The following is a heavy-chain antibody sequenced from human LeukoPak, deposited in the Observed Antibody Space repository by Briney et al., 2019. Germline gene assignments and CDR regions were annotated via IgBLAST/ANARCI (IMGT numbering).Heavy chain of an antibody. CDR1: GLAFSDYW. CDR2: IKPDGGHQ. J-gene: IGHJ4*02. Sequence: QAGGSLRLSCAASGLAFSDYWMSWVCQAPGRGLEWAANIKPDGGHQNYVDSVKGRFTISRDNAKNSLNSLRAEDTAIYYCASTFPYCGGGSCALGGQGTLVTVSS. V-gene: IGHV3-7*01. CDR3: ASTFPYCGGGSCAL. D-gene: IGHD2-15*01.